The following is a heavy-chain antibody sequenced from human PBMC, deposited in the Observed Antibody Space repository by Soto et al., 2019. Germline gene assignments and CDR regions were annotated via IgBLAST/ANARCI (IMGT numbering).Heavy chain of an antibody. J-gene: IGHJ6*04. CDR2: IYYSGST. V-gene: IGHV4-28*01. D-gene: IGHD2-8*01. CDR1: GGSVSSGNW. Sequence: SETLSLTCIVSGGSVSSGNWWGWIRQPPGKGLEWIGDIYYSGSTYYNPSFKSRVTMSVDTSKNQFSLKLSSVTAVDTAVYYCASVLRDYYYYTMDVWGKGTTVTVSS. CDR3: ASVLRDYYYYTMDV.